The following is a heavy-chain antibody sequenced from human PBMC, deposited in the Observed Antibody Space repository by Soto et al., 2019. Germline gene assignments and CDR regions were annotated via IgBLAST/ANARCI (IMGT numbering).Heavy chain of an antibody. Sequence: PGGSLRLSCAASGFTFSGSAMHWVRQASGKGLEWVGRIRSKANSYATAYAASVKGRFTISRDDSKNTAHLQMNSLKTEDTAVYYCTRLYDFWSGDAYGLDVGGKGTTATVS. J-gene: IGHJ6*04. V-gene: IGHV3-73*01. CDR1: GFTFSGSA. CDR3: TRLYDFWSGDAYGLDV. D-gene: IGHD3-3*01. CDR2: IRSKANSYAT.